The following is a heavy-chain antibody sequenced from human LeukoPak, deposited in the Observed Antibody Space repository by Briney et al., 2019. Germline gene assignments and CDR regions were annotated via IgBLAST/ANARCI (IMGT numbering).Heavy chain of an antibody. CDR1: GFTFSSYG. J-gene: IGHJ4*02. Sequence: GGSLRLSCAASGFTFSSYGMHWVRQAPGKGLEWVANIKQDGSEKYYVDSVKGRFTISRDNAKSSLYLQMNSLRAEDTAVYYCASSSRIAVAGSFTHYWGQGTLVTVSS. CDR3: ASSSRIAVAGSFTHY. D-gene: IGHD6-19*01. V-gene: IGHV3-7*01. CDR2: IKQDGSEK.